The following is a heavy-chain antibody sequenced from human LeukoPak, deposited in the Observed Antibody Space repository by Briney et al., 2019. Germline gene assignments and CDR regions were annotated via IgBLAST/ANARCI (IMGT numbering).Heavy chain of an antibody. CDR3: ARVPSLWFGELFYFDY. D-gene: IGHD3-10*01. CDR1: GYSFVGYG. CDR2: FNPENGNT. Sequence: VASVKVSCKASGYSFVGYGITWVRQAPGQGLEWMGWFNPENGNTNYAQKVQGRVTMTADTSTSTSYMELRSLRSDDTAVYYCARVPSLWFGELFYFDYWGQGTLVTVSS. V-gene: IGHV1-18*01. J-gene: IGHJ4*02.